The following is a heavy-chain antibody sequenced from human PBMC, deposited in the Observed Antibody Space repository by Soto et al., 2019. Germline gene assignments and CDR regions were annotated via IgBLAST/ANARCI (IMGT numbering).Heavy chain of an antibody. Sequence: QVQLQESGRGLMKPSQTLTLTCTVSGGSISSGGYYWSWIRQHPGKGLEWIGYIYYSGSTYYNPSLKSRVTISVDTSKNQFSLKLSSVTAADTAVYYCARGGYCSSTSCYVGGHYYYYGMDVWGQGTTVTVSS. CDR2: IYYSGST. CDR3: ARGGYCSSTSCYVGGHYYYYGMDV. J-gene: IGHJ6*02. D-gene: IGHD2-2*01. V-gene: IGHV4-31*03. CDR1: GGSISSGGYY.